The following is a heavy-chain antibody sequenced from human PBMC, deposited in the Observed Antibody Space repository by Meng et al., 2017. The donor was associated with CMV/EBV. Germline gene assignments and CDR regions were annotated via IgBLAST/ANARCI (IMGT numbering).Heavy chain of an antibody. CDR2: IRYDGSNK. CDR1: GFTFSSYG. CDR3: AKDIFSVLRSFPGGMAG. J-gene: IGHJ6*02. V-gene: IGHV3-30*02. Sequence: GGSLRLSCAASGFTFSSYGMHWVRQAPGKGLEWVAFIRYDGSNKYYADSVKGRFTISRDNSKNTLYLQMNSLRAEDTAVYYCAKDIFSVLRSFPGGMAGWGQGTTVTVSS. D-gene: IGHD3-9*01.